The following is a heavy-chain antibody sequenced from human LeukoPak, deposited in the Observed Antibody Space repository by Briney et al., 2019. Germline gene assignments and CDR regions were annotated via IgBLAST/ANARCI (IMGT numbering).Heavy chain of an antibody. CDR3: ARRRIAVAAIDY. D-gene: IGHD6-19*01. Sequence: PSETLSLTCTVSGGSISSYYWSWIRQPPGKGLEWIGYIYYSGSTNYNPSLKSRVTISVDTSKNQFSLKLSSVTAADTAVYYCARRRIAVAAIDYWGQGTLVTVSS. CDR2: IYYSGST. CDR1: GGSISSYY. J-gene: IGHJ4*02. V-gene: IGHV4-59*08.